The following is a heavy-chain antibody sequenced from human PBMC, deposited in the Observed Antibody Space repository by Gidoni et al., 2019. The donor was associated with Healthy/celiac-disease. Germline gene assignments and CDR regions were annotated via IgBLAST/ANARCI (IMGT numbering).Heavy chain of an antibody. V-gene: IGHV3-30-3*01. CDR3: ARDRAEGYCSGGSCGGWFDP. CDR2: ISYDGSNK. Sequence: QVQLVESGGGVVQPGRSLRLSCAASVFTFSLYAMHWVRQAPGKGLEWVAVISYDGSNKYYADSGKGRFTISRDNSKNTLYLQMNSLRAEDTAVYYCARDRAEGYCSGGSCGGWFDPWGQGTLVTVSS. D-gene: IGHD2-15*01. CDR1: VFTFSLYA. J-gene: IGHJ5*02.